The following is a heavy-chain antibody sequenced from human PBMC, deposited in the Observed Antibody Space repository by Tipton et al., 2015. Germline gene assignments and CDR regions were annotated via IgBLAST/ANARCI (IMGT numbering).Heavy chain of an antibody. Sequence: QLVQSGAEVKKPGASVKVSCKASGYTFTSYDVSWVRQAPGQGLEWMGWISPNNGNTNYVQNLQGRVTMTTDTSTTTAYMELRSLTSDDTAVYYCARDIAVGLDFWGQGTLVIVSS. J-gene: IGHJ4*02. D-gene: IGHD2-15*01. V-gene: IGHV1-18*01. CDR2: ISPNNGNT. CDR3: ARDIAVGLDF. CDR1: GYTFTSYD.